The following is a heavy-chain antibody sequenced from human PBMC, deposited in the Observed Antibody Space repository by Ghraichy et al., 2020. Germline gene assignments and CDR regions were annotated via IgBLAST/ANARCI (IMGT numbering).Heavy chain of an antibody. CDR1: GGSISNYY. J-gene: IGHJ4*01. Sequence: SETPSLTCTVSGGSISNYYWTWIRQPPGKGLEWIGYIYHTGSTSYNPSLKSRVTVSLDTSRNQFALKVNTVTAADTAVYFCARRRGSGLFDYWGRGVLVAVSS. V-gene: IGHV4-59*08. CDR3: ARRRGSGLFDY. D-gene: IGHD3-10*01. CDR2: IYHTGST.